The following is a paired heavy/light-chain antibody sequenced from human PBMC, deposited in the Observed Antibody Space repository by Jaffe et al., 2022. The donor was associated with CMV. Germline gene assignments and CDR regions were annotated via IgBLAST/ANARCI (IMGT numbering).Light chain of an antibody. V-gene: IGKV2-30*02. CDR2: KVS. CDR3: MEGTHWPPWT. Sequence: DVVMTQSPLSLPVTLGQPASISCRSSQSLVHSDGNTYLNWFQQRPGQSPRRLIYKVSNRDSGVPDRFSGSGSGTDFTLKISRVEAEDVGVYYCMEGTHWPPWTFGQGTKVEIK. CDR1: QSLVHSDGNTY. J-gene: IGKJ1*01.
Heavy chain of an antibody. CDR3: ANNWNLDN. J-gene: IGHJ4*02. V-gene: IGHV3-23*01. CDR1: GFTFSNYA. CDR2: ISHDGGRT. D-gene: IGHD1-1*01. Sequence: EVQLLQSGGGLVQPGGSLRLSCAASGFTFSNYAMSWVRQAPGKGLEWVSSISHDGGRTYYADSVKGRFTISRDDSKNTLSLQMNSLRAADTAIYYCANNWNLDNWGQGTLVTVSS.